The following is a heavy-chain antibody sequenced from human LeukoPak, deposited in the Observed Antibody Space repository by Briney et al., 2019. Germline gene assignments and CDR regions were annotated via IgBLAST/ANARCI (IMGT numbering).Heavy chain of an antibody. V-gene: IGHV1-8*01. D-gene: IGHD2/OR15-2a*01. Sequence: GASVKVSCKASGFTFTSYDINWVRQATGQGLEWMGWMNPNSGNTGYPQKFQGRVTMTRDTSTSTFYMEVSSLKSDDTAVYYCARRANIVTHDYYGMDVWGQGTTVTVSS. CDR1: GFTFTSYD. CDR2: MNPNSGNT. J-gene: IGHJ6*02. CDR3: ARRANIVTHDYYGMDV.